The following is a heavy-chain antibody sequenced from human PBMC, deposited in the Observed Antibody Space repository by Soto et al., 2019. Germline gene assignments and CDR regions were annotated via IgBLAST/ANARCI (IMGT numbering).Heavy chain of an antibody. V-gene: IGHV3-23*01. CDR2: IDGSGGDR. CDR3: VKEIVAGAYVETSAFDF. D-gene: IGHD3-22*01. CDR1: GFTFSSYA. Sequence: EVQLLESGGDLVQPGGSLRLSCAASGFTFSSYAMGWVRQAPGTXXXWVSVIDGSGGDRSLADSVKGRFTISRDNSKNTLYVQMDRLRVEDTARYFCVKEIVAGAYVETSAFDFWGQGTLVTVSS. J-gene: IGHJ4*02.